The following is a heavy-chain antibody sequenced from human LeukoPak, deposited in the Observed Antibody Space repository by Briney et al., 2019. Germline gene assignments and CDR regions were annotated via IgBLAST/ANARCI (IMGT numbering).Heavy chain of an antibody. D-gene: IGHD6-13*01. J-gene: IGHJ4*02. V-gene: IGHV3-33*01. CDR3: ARDIGIAAAGTLDY. CDR1: GFTFSTYG. Sequence: GGSLRLSCAASGFTFSTYGMHWVRQAPGKGLEWVAVIWYDGSNKYYADSVKGRFAISRDNSKNTLYLQMNSLRAEDTAVYYCARDIGIAAAGTLDYWGQGTLVTVSS. CDR2: IWYDGSNK.